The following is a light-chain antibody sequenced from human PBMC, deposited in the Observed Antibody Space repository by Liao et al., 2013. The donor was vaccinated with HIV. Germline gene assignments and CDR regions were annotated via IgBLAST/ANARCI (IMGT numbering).Light chain of an antibody. V-gene: IGLV3-1*01. J-gene: IGLJ3*02. Sequence: SYELTQAPSVSVSPGQSATITCSGDKLGDKYVSWYQQKPGQSPVLVIFQDNKRPSGVPGRFSGSNSGHTATLNISRVEAGDEADYYCQVWDRSSGHRVFGGGTKLTVL. CDR1: KLGDKY. CDR2: QDN. CDR3: QVWDRSSGHRV.